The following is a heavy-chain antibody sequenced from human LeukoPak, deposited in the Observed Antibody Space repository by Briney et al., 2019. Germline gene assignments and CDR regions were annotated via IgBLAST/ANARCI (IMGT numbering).Heavy chain of an antibody. Sequence: ASVKVSCKASGGTFSSYAISWVRQAPGQGLEWMGGIIPIFGTANYAQKFQGRVTITTDESTSTAYMELSSLRSEDTAVYYCAREALHDNWFDPWGQETLVTVSS. CDR2: IIPIFGTA. CDR3: AREALHDNWFDP. CDR1: GGTFSSYA. V-gene: IGHV1-69*05. D-gene: IGHD4-11*01. J-gene: IGHJ5*02.